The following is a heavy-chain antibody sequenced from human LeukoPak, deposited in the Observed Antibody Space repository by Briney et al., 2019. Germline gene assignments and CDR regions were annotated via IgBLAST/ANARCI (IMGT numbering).Heavy chain of an antibody. J-gene: IGHJ4*02. CDR1: GFTFGDYA. CDR2: IRSKAFGATT. CDR3: TRDCSGSTCYEEMDY. D-gene: IGHD2-15*01. V-gene: IGHV3-49*04. Sequence: GGSLRLSCKPSGFTFGDYAMSWVRQAPGKGLEWVGFIRSKAFGATTDYAASVKGRFTVSRDDSKGIAYLQMNSPKTEDTAVYYCTRDCSGSTCYEEMDYWGQGTLVTVSS.